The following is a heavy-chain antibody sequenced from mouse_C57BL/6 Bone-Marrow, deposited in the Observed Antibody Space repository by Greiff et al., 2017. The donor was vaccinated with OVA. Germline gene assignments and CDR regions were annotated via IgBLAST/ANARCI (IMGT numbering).Heavy chain of an antibody. CDR1: GYTFTSYW. V-gene: IGHV1-72*01. J-gene: IGHJ3*01. Sequence: QVQLQQPGAELVKPGASVKLSCKASGYTFTSYWMHWVKQRPGRGLEWIGRIDPNSGGTKYNEKFKSKATLTVDKPYSTAYMQLSSLTSDDSAVYYCATPYGNYPAWFAYWGQGTLVTVSA. CDR2: IDPNSGGT. CDR3: ATPYGNYPAWFAY. D-gene: IGHD2-1*01.